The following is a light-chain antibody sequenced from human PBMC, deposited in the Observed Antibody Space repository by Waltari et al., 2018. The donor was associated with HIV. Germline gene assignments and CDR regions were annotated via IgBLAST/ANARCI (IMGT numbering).Light chain of an antibody. CDR3: SSYTSTRNSYV. J-gene: IGLJ1*01. Sequence: QSALTQPASVSGSLGQSITISCTGTTSDIGGYDYVSRYQQHPGKAPKLLIYEVNNRPSGVSNRFSGSKSDNTASLTISGLQSEDEADYYCSSYTSTRNSYVFGTGTNFIVL. CDR1: TSDIGGYDY. V-gene: IGLV2-14*01. CDR2: EVN.